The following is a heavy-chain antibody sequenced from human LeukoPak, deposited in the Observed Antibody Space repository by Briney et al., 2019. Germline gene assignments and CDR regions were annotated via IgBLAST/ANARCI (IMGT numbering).Heavy chain of an antibody. CDR2: IHDRGST. D-gene: IGHD3-9*01. J-gene: IGHJ4*02. CDR3: ARFYYDILTGHRYFDY. CDR1: GGSISSYY. Sequence: SETLSLTCTVSGGSISSYYWSWIRQPPGKGLEWIGYIHDRGSTSYNPSLKSRVTVSLDTSKNQFSLNLSSVTAADTAVYYCARFYYDILTGHRYFDYWGQGTLVTVSS. V-gene: IGHV4-59*01.